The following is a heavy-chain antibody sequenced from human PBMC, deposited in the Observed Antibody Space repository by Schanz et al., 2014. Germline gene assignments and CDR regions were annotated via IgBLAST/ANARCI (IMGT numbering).Heavy chain of an antibody. Sequence: QVQLVESGGGVVQPGRSLRLSCAASGFSFSTYAMHWVRQAPGKGLEWVAVISYGGSDKYYTDSVKDHFTISRDDSKNTLYLQMNSLRAEDTAIYYCARDGRKYSSGTLDYFDNWGQGTLVTVSS. V-gene: IGHV3-30*04. J-gene: IGHJ4*02. CDR2: ISYGGSDK. D-gene: IGHD6-25*01. CDR1: GFSFSTYA. CDR3: ARDGRKYSSGTLDYFDN.